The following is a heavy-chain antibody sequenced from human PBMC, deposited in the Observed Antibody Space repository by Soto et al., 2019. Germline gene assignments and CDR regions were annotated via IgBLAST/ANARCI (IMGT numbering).Heavy chain of an antibody. D-gene: IGHD2-15*01. CDR1: GGTFSSYA. CDR2: IIPIFGTA. Sequence: QVQLVQSGAEVKKPGSSVKVSCKASGGTFSSYAISWVRQAPGQGLEWMGGIIPIFGTANYAQKFQGRVTITADDSTSTAYMELSSLRSEDTAVYYCARDQVVVAARSYYDYGMDVWGQGSTVTVSS. CDR3: ARDQVVVAARSYYDYGMDV. J-gene: IGHJ6*02. V-gene: IGHV1-69*12.